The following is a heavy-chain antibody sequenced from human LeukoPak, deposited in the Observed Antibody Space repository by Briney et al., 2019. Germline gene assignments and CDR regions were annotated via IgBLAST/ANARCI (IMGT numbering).Heavy chain of an antibody. Sequence: GRSLRLSCAASGFTFRSYGMHWVRQAPGKGLEWVAVISHDGSNKYYADSVKGRFTISRDNSKNTLYLQMNSLRAEDTAVYYCARELSPVVKYYFDDWGQGTLVTVSS. J-gene: IGHJ4*02. V-gene: IGHV3-30*03. D-gene: IGHD3-22*01. CDR3: ARELSPVVKYYFDD. CDR1: GFTFRSYG. CDR2: ISHDGSNK.